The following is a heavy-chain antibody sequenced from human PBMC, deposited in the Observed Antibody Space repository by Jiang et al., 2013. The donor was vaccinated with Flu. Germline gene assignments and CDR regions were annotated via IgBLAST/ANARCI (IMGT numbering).Heavy chain of an antibody. CDR1: GFTFSSYS. CDR2: ISTGGSYI. D-gene: IGHD3-3*01. J-gene: IGHJ6*02. CDR3: AREHEGGVTIFGGNYGMDV. V-gene: IGHV3-21*01. Sequence: VQLLESGGGLVRPGGSLRLSCAASGFTFSSYSMNWVRQAPGKGPEWVSLISTGGSYIYYADSVKGRFAISRDNAKKFLYLQMNSLRAEDTAVYYCAREHEGGVTIFGGNYGMDVWGQGT.